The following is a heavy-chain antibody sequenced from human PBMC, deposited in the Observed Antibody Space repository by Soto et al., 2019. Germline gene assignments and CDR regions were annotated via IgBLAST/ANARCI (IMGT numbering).Heavy chain of an antibody. D-gene: IGHD2-15*01. V-gene: IGHV1-69*13. Sequence: EASVKVSCKASGGTFSSYAISWVRQAPGQGLEWMGGIIPIFGTANYAQKFQGRVTITADESTSTAYMELSSLRSEDTAVYYCARSGEGGGNPVWGPTYYYGMDVWGQGTTVTVSS. CDR3: ARSGEGGGNPVWGPTYYYGMDV. J-gene: IGHJ6*02. CDR1: GGTFSSYA. CDR2: IIPIFGTA.